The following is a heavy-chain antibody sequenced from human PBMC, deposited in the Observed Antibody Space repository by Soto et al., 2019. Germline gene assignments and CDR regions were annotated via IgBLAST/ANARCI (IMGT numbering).Heavy chain of an antibody. CDR2: IIPIFGTA. CDR1: GGTFSSYA. D-gene: IGHD4-17*01. Sequence: SVKVSCKASGGTFSSYAISWVRQAPGQGLEWMGGIIPIFGTANYAQKFQGRVTITADESTSTAYMELSSLRSEDTAVYYCARGLLRWNAFDIWGQGTMVTVSS. J-gene: IGHJ3*02. CDR3: ARGLLRWNAFDI. V-gene: IGHV1-69*13.